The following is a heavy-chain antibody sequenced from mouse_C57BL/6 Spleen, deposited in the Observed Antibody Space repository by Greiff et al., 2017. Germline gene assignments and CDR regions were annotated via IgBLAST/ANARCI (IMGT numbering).Heavy chain of an antibody. J-gene: IGHJ4*01. V-gene: IGHV1-76*01. D-gene: IGHD3-3*01. CDR3: AREDLRGARDY. CDR2: IYPGSGNT. Sequence: QVQLQQSGAELVRPGASVKLSCKASGYTFTDYYINWVKQRPGQGLEWIARIYPGSGNTYYNEKFKGKATLTAEKSSSTAYMQLSSLTSEDSAVYFCAREDLRGARDYWGQGTSVTVSS. CDR1: GYTFTDYY.